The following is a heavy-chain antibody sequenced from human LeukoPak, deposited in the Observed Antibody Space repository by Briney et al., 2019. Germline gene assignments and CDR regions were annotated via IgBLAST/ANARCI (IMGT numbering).Heavy chain of an antibody. CDR2: IYHSGST. CDR3: ARDGSLGHCSSTSCPGDGMDV. D-gene: IGHD2-2*03. V-gene: IGHV4-4*02. CDR1: GGSISSSNW. Sequence: SETLSLTCAVSGGSISSSNWWSWVRQPPGKGLEWIGEIYHSGSTNYNPSLKSRVTISVDKSKNQFSLKLSSVTAADTAVYYCARDGSLGHCSSTSCPGDGMDVWGQGTTVTVSS. J-gene: IGHJ6*02.